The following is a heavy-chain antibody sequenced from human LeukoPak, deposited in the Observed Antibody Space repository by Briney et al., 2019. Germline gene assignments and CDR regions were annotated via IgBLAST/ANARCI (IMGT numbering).Heavy chain of an antibody. V-gene: IGHV4-59*08. D-gene: IGHD2-15*01. CDR1: GGSISSYY. CDR2: IYYSGST. CDR3: AREEIAATSHYFDY. Sequence: PSETLSLTCTVSGGSISSYYWSWIRQPPGKGLEWIGYIYYSGSTYYNPSLKSRVTISVDTSKNQFSLKLSSVTAADTAVYYCAREEIAATSHYFDYWGQGTLVTVSS. J-gene: IGHJ4*02.